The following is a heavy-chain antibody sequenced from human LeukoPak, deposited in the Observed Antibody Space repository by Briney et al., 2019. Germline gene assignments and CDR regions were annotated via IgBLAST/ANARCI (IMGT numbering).Heavy chain of an antibody. CDR2: INPSGGST. Sequence: ASVKVSGKASGYTFTSYYMHWVRQAPGQGLEWMGIINPSGGSTSYAQKFQGRVTMTRDTSTSTVYMELSSLRSEDTAVYYCARASTSPNWFDPWGQGTLVTVSS. V-gene: IGHV1-46*01. CDR3: ARASTSPNWFDP. D-gene: IGHD2-2*01. CDR1: GYTFTSYY. J-gene: IGHJ5*02.